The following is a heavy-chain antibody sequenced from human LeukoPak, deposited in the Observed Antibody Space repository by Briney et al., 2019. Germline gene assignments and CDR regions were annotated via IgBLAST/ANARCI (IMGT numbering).Heavy chain of an antibody. J-gene: IGHJ4*02. CDR1: GGSISSYY. Sequence: SETLSLTCTVSGGSISSYYWSWIRQPAGKGLEWIGRIYTSGSTNYNPSLKSRVTMSVDTSKNQFSLKLSSVTAADTAVYYCARAHTIFGVVTSCYFDYWGQGTLVTVSS. CDR2: IYTSGST. D-gene: IGHD3-3*01. V-gene: IGHV4-4*07. CDR3: ARAHTIFGVVTSCYFDY.